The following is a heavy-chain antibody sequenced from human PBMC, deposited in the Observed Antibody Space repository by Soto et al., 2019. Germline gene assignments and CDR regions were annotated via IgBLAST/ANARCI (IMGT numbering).Heavy chain of an antibody. J-gene: IGHJ6*02. Sequence: SLKVCCKAPGGTFSRYAISWVRQAPGQGLEWMGGIIPIFGTPDYAQKFQGRVTITADESTSTAYMELSSLRSEDTAVYYCARNGYCISTSCYSDYYYGMDVWGQGTTVTVSS. CDR3: ARNGYCISTSCYSDYYYGMDV. D-gene: IGHD2-2*02. CDR1: GGTFSRYA. CDR2: IIPIFGTP. V-gene: IGHV1-69*13.